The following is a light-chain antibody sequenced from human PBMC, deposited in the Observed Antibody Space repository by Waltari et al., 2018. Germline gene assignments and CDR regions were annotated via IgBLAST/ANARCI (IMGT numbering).Light chain of an antibody. J-gene: IGLJ3*02. CDR2: CDT. CDR1: SPHIGAGYG. Sequence: QSVLTQPPSVSGAPGQRVTISCLGYSPHIGAGYGVQWYQPLPGTAPKLLIYCDTSRPSGVPDRFSASKSGTSVSLAITGLQPEDEAHYYCQSYDTNLRDWVFGGGTKLTVL. CDR3: QSYDTNLRDWV. V-gene: IGLV1-40*01.